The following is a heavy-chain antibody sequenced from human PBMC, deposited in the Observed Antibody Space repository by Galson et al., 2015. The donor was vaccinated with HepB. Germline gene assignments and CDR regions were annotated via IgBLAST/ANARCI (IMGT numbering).Heavy chain of an antibody. CDR1: GYSFTSYW. CDR2: IYPGDSDT. V-gene: IGHV5-51*03. D-gene: IGHD3-10*01. CDR3: ARLERVTMARGSNYMDV. J-gene: IGHJ6*03. Sequence: QSGAEVKKPGESLKISCKGSGYSFTSYWIGWVRQMPGKGLEWMGIIYPGDSDTRYSPSFQGQVTISADKSISTAYLQWSSLKASDTAMYYCARLERVTMARGSNYMDVWGKGTTVTVSS.